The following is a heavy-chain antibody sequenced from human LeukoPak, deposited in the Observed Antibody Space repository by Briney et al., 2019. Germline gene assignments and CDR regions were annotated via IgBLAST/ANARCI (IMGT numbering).Heavy chain of an antibody. CDR3: ARDLGVVPARRWYFDL. CDR2: INPSGGST. Sequence: ASVKVSCKASGYTFTSYYMHWVRQAPGQGLEWMGIINPSGGSTSYAQKFQGRVTMTRDTSTSTVYMELSSLRSEDTAVYYCARDLGVVPARRWYFDLWGRGTLLTVSS. D-gene: IGHD2-2*01. CDR1: GYTFTSYY. V-gene: IGHV1-46*01. J-gene: IGHJ2*01.